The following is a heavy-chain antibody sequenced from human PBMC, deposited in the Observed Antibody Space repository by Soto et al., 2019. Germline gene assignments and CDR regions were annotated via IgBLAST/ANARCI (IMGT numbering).Heavy chain of an antibody. V-gene: IGHV3-30-3*01. Sequence: PGGSLRLSCAASGFTFSNYAMHWVRQAPGKGLEGVALISYDASNKYYADSVKGRFTIARDSSKNTLYLKMNSLRAEDTAVYYCARGSGKNVGLDPYGMDVWGQGTTVTVS. CDR2: ISYDASNK. J-gene: IGHJ6*02. CDR3: ARGSGKNVGLDPYGMDV. D-gene: IGHD3-16*01. CDR1: GFTFSNYA.